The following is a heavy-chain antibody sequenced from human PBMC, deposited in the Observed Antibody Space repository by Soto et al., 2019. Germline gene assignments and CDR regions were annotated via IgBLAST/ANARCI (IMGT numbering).Heavy chain of an antibody. D-gene: IGHD6-13*01. CDR1: GYTFTSFY. CDR2: INPSGGIT. J-gene: IGHJ6*02. V-gene: IGHV1-46*01. CDR3: ASSPAFSSSWYGIPPDPSHGMDV. Sequence: QMQLVQSGAEVKRPGASVRVSCKSSGYTFTSFYIHWVRQAPGQGLEWMGIINPSGGITNFAQRSQARVPMTKDMSTNTHYLELSSLKSDATAVYYCASSPAFSSSWYGIPPDPSHGMDVWGQGTTVTVS.